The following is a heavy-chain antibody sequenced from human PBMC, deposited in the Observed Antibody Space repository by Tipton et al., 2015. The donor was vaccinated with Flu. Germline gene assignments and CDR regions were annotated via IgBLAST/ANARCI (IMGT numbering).Heavy chain of an antibody. Sequence: TPSLTCTVSGGSISSYYWSWIRQPPGKELEWIGYIYYSGSTNYNPSLKSRVTISVDTSKNQFSLKLSSVTAADTAVYYCATQLLQPGGRVHYWYFDLWGRGTLVTVSS. CDR1: GGSISSYY. CDR3: ATQLLQPGGRVHYWYFDL. J-gene: IGHJ2*01. V-gene: IGHV4-59*01. CDR2: IYYSGST. D-gene: IGHD4-23*01.